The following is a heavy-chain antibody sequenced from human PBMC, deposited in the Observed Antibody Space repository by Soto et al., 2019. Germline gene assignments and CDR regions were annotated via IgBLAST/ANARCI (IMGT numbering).Heavy chain of an antibody. CDR2: IKQDGSEK. J-gene: IGHJ6*02. CDR1: GFTFSDSW. CDR3: ASLGRHG. D-gene: IGHD3-16*01. V-gene: IGHV3-7*01. Sequence: PGGSLRLSCAASGFTFSDSWMDWVRQAPGKGPEWVANIKQDGSEKNYVDSVKGRFTIYRDNAKNSLYLQMNSLRAEDTAVYYCASLGRHGWGQGTTVTVSS.